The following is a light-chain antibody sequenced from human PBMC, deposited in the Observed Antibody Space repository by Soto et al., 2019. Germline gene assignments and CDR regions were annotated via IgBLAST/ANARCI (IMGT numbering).Light chain of an antibody. Sequence: DIVMTQSPDSLAVSLGERATINCNSSQSVLYSSNNNNYLAWYQQKPGQPPKLLIYWASTRESGVPDRFSGSGSGTDLTLTISSLQAEDVAVYYCQQHYTTPFTFGPGTKVDI. CDR1: QSVLYSSNNNNY. CDR3: QQHYTTPFT. CDR2: WAS. J-gene: IGKJ3*01. V-gene: IGKV4-1*01.